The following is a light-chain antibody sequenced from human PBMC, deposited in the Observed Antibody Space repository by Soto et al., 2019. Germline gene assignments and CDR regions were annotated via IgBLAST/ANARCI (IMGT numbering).Light chain of an antibody. V-gene: IGLV3-1*01. CDR3: QAWDSSTFYV. J-gene: IGLJ1*01. CDR2: QDS. Sequence: SYELTQPPSVSVSPGQTASITCSGDKLGDKYSCWYQQKPGQSPVLVIYQDSKRPSGIPERFSCSNSGNTATLTISGTQAMDEADYYCQAWDSSTFYVFGTGTKLTVL. CDR1: KLGDKY.